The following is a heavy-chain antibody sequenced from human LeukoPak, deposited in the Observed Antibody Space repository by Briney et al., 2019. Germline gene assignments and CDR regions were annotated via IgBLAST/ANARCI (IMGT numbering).Heavy chain of an antibody. CDR3: ASSIAAAGPSNSDDDY. Sequence: SETLSLTCTVSGGSISSYYWSWIRQPPGKGLEWIGYIYYSGSTNYNPSLKSRVTISVDTSKNQFSLKLSSVTAADTAVYYCASSIAAAGPSNSDDDYWGQGTLVTVSS. CDR1: GGSISSYY. V-gene: IGHV4-59*12. CDR2: IYYSGST. D-gene: IGHD6-13*01. J-gene: IGHJ4*02.